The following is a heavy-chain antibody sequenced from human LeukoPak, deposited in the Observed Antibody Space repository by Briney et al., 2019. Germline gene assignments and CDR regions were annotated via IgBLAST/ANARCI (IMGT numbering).Heavy chain of an antibody. D-gene: IGHD4-23*01. CDR2: IYPGDSDT. CDR3: ARHLDYGGNSHGY. V-gene: IGHV5-51*01. CDR1: GYTFTSYW. J-gene: IGHJ4*02. Sequence: GESLKISCRGSGYTFTSYWIGWVRQMPGKGLEWMGIIYPGDSDTRYSPSFRGQVTISADKSISTAYLQWSSLKASDTGIYYCARHLDYGGNSHGYWGQGTLVTVPS.